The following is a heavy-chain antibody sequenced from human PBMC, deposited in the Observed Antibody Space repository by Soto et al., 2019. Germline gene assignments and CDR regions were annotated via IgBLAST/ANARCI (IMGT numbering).Heavy chain of an antibody. CDR2: INPNSGGT. D-gene: IGHD2-8*01. J-gene: IGHJ4*02. CDR1: GYTFTGYY. CDR3: ARLTRPIVLMVYDDPYYFDY. Sequence: GASVKVSCKASGYTFTGYYMHWVRQAPGQGLEWMGWINPNSGGTNYAQKFQGWVTMTRDTSISTAYMELSRLRSDDTAVYYCARLTRPIVLMVYDDPYYFDYWGQGTLVTVSS. V-gene: IGHV1-2*04.